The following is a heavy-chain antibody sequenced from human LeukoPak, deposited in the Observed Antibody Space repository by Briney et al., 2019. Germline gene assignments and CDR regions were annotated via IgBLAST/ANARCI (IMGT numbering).Heavy chain of an antibody. Sequence: SETLSLTCAVSGGSISSGGYSWSWIRQPPGKGLEWIGYIYYSGSTYYNPSLKSRVTISVDTSKNQFSLKLSSVTAADTAVYYCARAPYYYDSWGQGTLVTVSS. CDR3: ARAPYYYDS. V-gene: IGHV4-30-4*07. CDR2: IYYSGST. J-gene: IGHJ4*02. CDR1: GGSISSGGYS.